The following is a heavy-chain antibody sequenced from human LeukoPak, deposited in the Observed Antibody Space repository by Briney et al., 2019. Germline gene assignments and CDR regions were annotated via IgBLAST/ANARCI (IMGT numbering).Heavy chain of an antibody. Sequence: ASETLSLTCTVSGGSISSSNWWSWVRQPPGKGLEWIGEIYHTGSTNYNPSLRSRVSISVDTSKNQFSLKLSSVTAADTAVYYCARDAPYSYVWGSYRYMYNWFDPWGQGTLVTVSS. CDR1: GGSISSSNW. CDR3: ARDAPYSYVWGSYRYMYNWFDP. V-gene: IGHV4-4*02. J-gene: IGHJ5*02. CDR2: IYHTGST. D-gene: IGHD3-16*02.